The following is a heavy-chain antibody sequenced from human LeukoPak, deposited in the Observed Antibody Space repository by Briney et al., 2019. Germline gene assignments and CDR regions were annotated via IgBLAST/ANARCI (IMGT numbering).Heavy chain of an antibody. CDR1: GGSISSYY. D-gene: IGHD3-22*01. CDR2: IYYSGST. Sequence: PSETLPLTCTVSGGSISSYYWSWIRQPPGKGLEWIGYIYYSGSTKYNPSLKSRVTMSVDMSKNQFSLKLSSMTAADTAVYYCARDSDSSGLDFDYWGQGTLVTVSS. V-gene: IGHV4-59*01. J-gene: IGHJ4*02. CDR3: ARDSDSSGLDFDY.